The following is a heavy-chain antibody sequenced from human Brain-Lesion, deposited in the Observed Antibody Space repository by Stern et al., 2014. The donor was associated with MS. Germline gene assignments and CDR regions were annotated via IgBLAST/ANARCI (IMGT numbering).Heavy chain of an antibody. CDR3: AKWPHHIAVAGTRYFQH. D-gene: IGHD6-19*01. CDR1: GFSFSTYA. Sequence: EVQLVESGGGLVQPGGSLRISCAASGFSFSTYAMSGGRKTPGKGLQWVSAISGRGGPTYYADSVKGRFTISRDNSKNTLYLQMDSLRADDTAVYYCAKWPHHIAVAGTRYFQHWGQGTLVTVSS. CDR2: ISGRGGPT. J-gene: IGHJ1*01. V-gene: IGHV3-23*04.